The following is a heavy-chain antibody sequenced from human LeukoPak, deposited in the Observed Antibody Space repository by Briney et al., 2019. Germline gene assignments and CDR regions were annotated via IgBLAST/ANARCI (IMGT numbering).Heavy chain of an antibody. J-gene: IGHJ4*02. V-gene: IGHV1-2*02. D-gene: IGHD7-27*01. CDR1: GYTFTDYY. CDR3: ARDYPGMITGVEKYFFDY. CDR2: INPNSGGT. Sequence: ASVKVSCKASGYTFTDYYIHWVRQAPGQGLEWMGWINPNSGGTNYAQKFQGRVTMTRDTSISTAYMELGGLYSDDTAVYYCARDYPGMITGVEKYFFDYWGQGTLVTVSS.